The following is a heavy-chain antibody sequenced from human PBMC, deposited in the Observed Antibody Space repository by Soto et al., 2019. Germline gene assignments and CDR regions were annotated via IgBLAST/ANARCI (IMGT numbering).Heavy chain of an antibody. V-gene: IGHV4-61*01. CDR2: IYYSGST. CDR1: GGSISSSSYY. D-gene: IGHD3-3*01. CDR3: ARDGSRYDFWSGPYYFDY. J-gene: IGHJ4*02. Sequence: PSETLSLTCTVSGGSISSSSYYWSWIRQPPGKGLEWIGYIYYSGSTNYNPSLKSRVTISVDTSKNQFSLKLSSVSAADTAVYYCARDGSRYDFWSGPYYFDYWGQGTLVTVSS.